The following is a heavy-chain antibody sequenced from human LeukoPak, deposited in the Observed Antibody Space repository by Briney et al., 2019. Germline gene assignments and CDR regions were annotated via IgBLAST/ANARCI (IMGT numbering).Heavy chain of an antibody. J-gene: IGHJ4*02. Sequence: ASVKVSCKASGYTFTSYDINWVRQATGQGLEWTGWMNPNSGNTGYAQKFQGRVTMTRNTSISTAYMELSSLRSEDTAVYYCARAGYYDSSGYYYAAGFDYWGQGTLVTVSS. V-gene: IGHV1-8*01. CDR1: GYTFTSYD. CDR3: ARAGYYDSSGYYYAAGFDY. CDR2: MNPNSGNT. D-gene: IGHD3-22*01.